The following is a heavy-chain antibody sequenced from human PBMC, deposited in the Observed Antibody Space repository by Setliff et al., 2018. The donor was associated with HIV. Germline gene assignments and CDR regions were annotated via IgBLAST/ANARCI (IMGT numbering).Heavy chain of an antibody. Sequence: SETLSLTCTVSGGSISSSYWTWTRQPPGKGLEWIGYIYTSGSTNYNPSLKSRVTISVDTSKNQFSLKLRSVTAADTAVYYCARDRLDYYDSSGYLDWYFDLWGRGTLVTVSS. CDR1: GGSISSSY. D-gene: IGHD3-22*01. CDR3: ARDRLDYYDSSGYLDWYFDL. J-gene: IGHJ2*01. CDR2: IYTSGST. V-gene: IGHV4-4*08.